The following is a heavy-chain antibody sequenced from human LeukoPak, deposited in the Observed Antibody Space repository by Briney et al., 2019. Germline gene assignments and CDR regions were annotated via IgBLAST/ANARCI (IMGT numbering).Heavy chain of an antibody. CDR1: GFTFSSYA. CDR2: ISGSGGST. D-gene: IGHD5-12*01. V-gene: IGHV3-23*01. Sequence: PGGSLRLSCAASGFTFSSYAMSWVRQAPGKGLEWVSAISGSGGSTYYADSVKGRFTISRDNSKNTLYLQMNSLRAEDTAVYYCARGYSGYDHAFDIWGQGTMVTVSS. CDR3: ARGYSGYDHAFDI. J-gene: IGHJ3*02.